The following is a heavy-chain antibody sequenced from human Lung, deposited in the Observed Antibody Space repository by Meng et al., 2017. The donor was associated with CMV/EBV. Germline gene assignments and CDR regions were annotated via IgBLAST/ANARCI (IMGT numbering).Heavy chain of an antibody. CDR1: GGSISSYY. Sequence: GPRQEAGPGLVKPSETLSLTCTVSGGSISSYYWSWFRQSAGKGLEWIGRIYTSGTTIYNPSLKSRLTLSLDTSKNQFSLKLNSVTAADTAVYYCARAEADTGNFDYWGQGTLVTVSS. V-gene: IGHV4-4*07. D-gene: IGHD6-19*01. J-gene: IGHJ4*02. CDR2: IYTSGTT. CDR3: ARAEADTGNFDY.